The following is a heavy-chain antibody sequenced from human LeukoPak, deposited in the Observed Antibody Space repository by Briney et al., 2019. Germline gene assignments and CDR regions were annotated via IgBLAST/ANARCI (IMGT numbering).Heavy chain of an antibody. Sequence: PGGSLRLSCAASGFTFSSYEMNWVRQAPGKGLEWVSYISSSGSTIYYADSVKGRFTISRDNSKNTLYLQMNSLRAEDTAVYYCAKDRGYYYYYGMDVWGQGTTVTVSS. V-gene: IGHV3-48*03. CDR1: GFTFSSYE. J-gene: IGHJ6*02. CDR3: AKDRGYYYYYGMDV. CDR2: ISSSGSTI. D-gene: IGHD5-24*01.